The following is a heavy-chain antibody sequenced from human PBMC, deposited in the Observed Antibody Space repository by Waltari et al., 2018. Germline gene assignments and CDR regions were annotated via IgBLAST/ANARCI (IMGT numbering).Heavy chain of an antibody. D-gene: IGHD2-15*01. CDR1: GYTLTELS. V-gene: IGHV1-24*01. Sequence: QVQLVQSGAEVKKPGASVKVSCKVSGYTLTELSMHWVRQAPGKGLEWMGGFAPEDGETIYAQKFQGRVTMTEDTSTDTAYMELSSLRSEDTAVYYCATGYCSGGSCPPVGYYYGMDVWGQGTTVTVSS. CDR3: ATGYCSGGSCPPVGYYYGMDV. CDR2: FAPEDGET. J-gene: IGHJ6*02.